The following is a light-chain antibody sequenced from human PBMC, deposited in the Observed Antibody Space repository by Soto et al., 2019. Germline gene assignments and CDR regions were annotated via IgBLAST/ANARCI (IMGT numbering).Light chain of an antibody. CDR1: QDIGFS. CDR3: QQYNSYPRT. J-gene: IGKJ1*01. CDR2: AAS. V-gene: IGKV1-16*01. Sequence: DIQMTHSPSSLSVSVGDRVTITCRASQDIGFSLGWFQLKPGKAPKSLIYAASTLQVGVPSRFSSSGSGTDFTLTISSLQPEDFATYYCQQYNSYPRTFGQGTKVEVK.